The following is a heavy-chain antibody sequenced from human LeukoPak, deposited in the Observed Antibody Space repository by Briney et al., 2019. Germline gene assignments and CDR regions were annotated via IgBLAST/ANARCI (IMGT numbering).Heavy chain of an antibody. D-gene: IGHD6-19*01. CDR1: GGSISSYY. V-gene: IGHV4-34*01. CDR3: ARRGSYSSGWRYYYYYYMDV. J-gene: IGHJ6*03. Sequence: SETLSLTCTVSGGSISSYYWSWIRQPPGKGLEWIGEINHSGSTNYNPSLKSRVTISVDTSNNHFSLKLSSVTAADTAVYYCARRGSYSSGWRYYYYYYMDVWGKGTTVTISS. CDR2: INHSGST.